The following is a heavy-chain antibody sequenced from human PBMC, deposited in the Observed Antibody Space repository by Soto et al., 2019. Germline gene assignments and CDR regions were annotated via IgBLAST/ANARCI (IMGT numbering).Heavy chain of an antibody. J-gene: IGHJ6*02. D-gene: IGHD6-25*01. CDR3: AKRRIAARHYYYYGMDV. CDR2: ISYDGSNK. V-gene: IGHV3-30*18. CDR1: GFTFSSYG. Sequence: GSLRLSCAASGFTFSSYGMHWVRQAPGKGLEWVAVISYDGSNKYYADSVKGRLTISRDNSKNTLYLQMNSLRAEDTAVYYCAKRRIAARHYYYYGMDVWGQGTTVTGSS.